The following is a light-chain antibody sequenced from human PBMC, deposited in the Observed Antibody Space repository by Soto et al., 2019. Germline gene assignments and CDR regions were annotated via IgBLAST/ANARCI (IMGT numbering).Light chain of an antibody. CDR1: QSIGDN. V-gene: IGKV3-15*01. J-gene: IGKJ3*01. CDR2: DAS. CDR3: QQYNSWPQT. Sequence: EIVMTQSPATLSVSPGERATLSCRASQSIGDNLAWYQQRPGQPPRLLIHDASIRASGLPDRFSGSGSGTEFTLTISGLQSEDFAVYFCQQYNSWPQTFGPGTRVDI.